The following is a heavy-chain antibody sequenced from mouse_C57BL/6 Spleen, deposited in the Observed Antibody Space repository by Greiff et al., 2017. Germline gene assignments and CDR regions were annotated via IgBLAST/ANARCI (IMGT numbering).Heavy chain of an antibody. J-gene: IGHJ1*03. Sequence: EVQVVESGGGLVKPGGSLKLSCAASGFTFSSYAMSWVRQTPEKRLEWVATISDGGSYTYYPDNVKGRFTISRDNAKNNLYLQMSHLKSEDTAMYYCARGDYYDWYFDVWGTGTTVTVSS. CDR2: ISDGGSYT. CDR1: GFTFSSYA. D-gene: IGHD2-1*01. CDR3: ARGDYYDWYFDV. V-gene: IGHV5-4*01.